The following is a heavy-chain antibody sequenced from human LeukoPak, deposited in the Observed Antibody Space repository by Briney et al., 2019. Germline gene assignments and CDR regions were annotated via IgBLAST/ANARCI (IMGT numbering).Heavy chain of an antibody. Sequence: GGSLRLSCAASGFTFSDYYMSWIRQAPGKGLEWVANIKQDGSEKYYVDSVKGRFRISRDNAKSSLDLEMNSLRAEDTAVYYCARAMSTFGGVRNYFDSWGQGTLVTVSS. CDR3: ARAMSTFGGVRNYFDS. CDR1: GFTFSDYY. D-gene: IGHD3-16*01. J-gene: IGHJ4*02. V-gene: IGHV3-7*04. CDR2: IKQDGSEK.